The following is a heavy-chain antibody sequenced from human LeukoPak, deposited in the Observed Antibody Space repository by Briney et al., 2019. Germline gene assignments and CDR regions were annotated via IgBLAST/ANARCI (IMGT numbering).Heavy chain of an antibody. CDR2: IYYSGST. V-gene: IGHV4-59*01. CDR3: ARSGMDDFWSGYYEVGATNWFDP. CDR1: GGSISSYY. D-gene: IGHD3-3*01. Sequence: ASETLSLTCTVSGGSISSYYWSWIRQPPGKGLEWIGYIYYSGSTNYNPSLKSRVTISVDTSKNQFSLKLSSVTAADTAVYYCARSGMDDFWSGYYEVGATNWFDPWGQGTLVTVSS. J-gene: IGHJ5*02.